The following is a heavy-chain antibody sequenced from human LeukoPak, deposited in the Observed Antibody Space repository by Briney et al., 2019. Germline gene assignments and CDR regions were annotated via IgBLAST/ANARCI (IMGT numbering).Heavy chain of an antibody. CDR3: AKDNGHYYDSSGYYLSY. D-gene: IGHD3-22*01. Sequence: PGRSLRLSCAASGFTFDDYAMHWVRHAPGKGLEWVSGISWNSGSIGYADSVKGRFTISRDNAKNSLYLQMNSLRAEDTALYYCAKDNGHYYDSSGYYLSYWGQGTLVTVSS. CDR2: ISWNSGSI. V-gene: IGHV3-9*01. J-gene: IGHJ4*02. CDR1: GFTFDDYA.